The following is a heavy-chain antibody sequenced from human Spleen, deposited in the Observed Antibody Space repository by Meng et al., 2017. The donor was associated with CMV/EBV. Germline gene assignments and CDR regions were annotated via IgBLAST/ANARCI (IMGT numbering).Heavy chain of an antibody. CDR2: INGDGSAK. V-gene: IGHV3-7*02. CDR3: TGNADGSY. CDR1: GLTFSSHW. D-gene: IGHD3-10*01. J-gene: IGHJ4*02. Sequence: VRRVGSGGSLATPGGSVRLSCAASGLTFSSHWVKWVRQAPGKGLEWVANINGDGSAKYYVDSVKGRFTISRDNGKNSVYLQMSSLRAEDTAVYYCTGNADGSYWGQGTLVTVSS.